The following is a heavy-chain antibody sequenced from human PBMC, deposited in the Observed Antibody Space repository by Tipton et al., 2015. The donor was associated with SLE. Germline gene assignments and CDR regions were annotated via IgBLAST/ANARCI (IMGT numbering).Heavy chain of an antibody. CDR2: ITHTGST. V-gene: IGHV4-34*01. J-gene: IGHJ4*02. Sequence: TLSLTCAVYGGSFSGYYWSWIRQPPGKGLEWIGEITHTGSTNYNPSLKSRVTISIDTSKNQFSLKLSSVTAADTAMYYCARGLFGWELPYWGQGTLVTVSS. CDR3: ARGLFGWELPY. CDR1: GGSFSGYY. D-gene: IGHD1-26*01.